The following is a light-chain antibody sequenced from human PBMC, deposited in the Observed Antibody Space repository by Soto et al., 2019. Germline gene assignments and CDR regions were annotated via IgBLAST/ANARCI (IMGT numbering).Light chain of an antibody. CDR1: SSNIGDNY. Sequence: QSVLTQPPAVSAAPGQTVTISCSGSSSNIGDNYVSWYQQLPGTAPKLIIYDNNKRPSGIPDRFSGSKSGTSGTLDITGLQTGDEADYYCATWDGSLPAEVFGGGTKLTVL. CDR3: ATWDGSLPAEV. CDR2: DNN. V-gene: IGLV1-51*01. J-gene: IGLJ2*01.